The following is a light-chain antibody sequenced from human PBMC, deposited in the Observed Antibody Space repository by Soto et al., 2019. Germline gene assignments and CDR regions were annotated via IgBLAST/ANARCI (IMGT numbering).Light chain of an antibody. Sequence: EIVLTQSPATLSVSPGEKATLSCRASQSVFYNLAWYQQIFGQAPRILIYGASTRAAGIPARFSGSGSGTEFTLTISSLQSEDFAVYYCQLHYNWLFTFGQGTKVDIK. CDR1: QSVFYN. J-gene: IGKJ2*01. CDR2: GAS. CDR3: QLHYNWLFT. V-gene: IGKV3-15*01.